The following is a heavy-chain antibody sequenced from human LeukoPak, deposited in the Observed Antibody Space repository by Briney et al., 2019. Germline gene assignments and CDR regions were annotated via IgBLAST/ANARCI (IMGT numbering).Heavy chain of an antibody. J-gene: IGHJ3*02. V-gene: IGHV4-30-4*01. CDR1: GGSISSGDYY. CDR2: IYYSGST. D-gene: IGHD2-15*01. Sequence: SETLSLTCTVSGGSISSGDYYWSWIRQPPGKGLEWIGYIYYSGSTYYNPSLKGRVTISVDTSKNQFSLKLSSVTAADTAVYYCARKVRKVGYCSGGSCYSDAFDIWGQGTMVTVSS. CDR3: ARKVRKVGYCSGGSCYSDAFDI.